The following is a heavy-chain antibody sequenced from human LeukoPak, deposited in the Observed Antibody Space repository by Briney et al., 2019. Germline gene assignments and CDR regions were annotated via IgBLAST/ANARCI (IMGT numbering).Heavy chain of an antibody. CDR2: ISSSSSYI. CDR3: ARDAIGDEYYFDY. CDR1: GFTFSSYS. D-gene: IGHD3-22*01. Sequence: GGSLRLSCAASGFTFSSYSMNWVRQAPGKGLEWVSSISSSSSYIYYADSVKGRFTISRDNAKNSLYLQMNSLRAEDTAVYYCARDAIGDEYYFDYWGQGTLVTVSS. J-gene: IGHJ4*02. V-gene: IGHV3-21*01.